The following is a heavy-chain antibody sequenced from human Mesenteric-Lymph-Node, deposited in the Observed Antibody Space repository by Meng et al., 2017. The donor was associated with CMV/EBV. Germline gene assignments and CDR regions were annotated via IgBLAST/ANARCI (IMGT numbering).Heavy chain of an antibody. CDR1: GYTFIDYD. Sequence: SCKASGYTFIDYDINWVRQATGQGLEWMGWMNPRNGNAGYAQKFQGRVTITRDTSITTAYMDLRSLRSEDTAIYYCARDSGWGWVDPWGQGTLVTVSS. V-gene: IGHV1-8*03. D-gene: IGHD6-19*01. J-gene: IGHJ5*02. CDR3: ARDSGWGWVDP. CDR2: MNPRNGNA.